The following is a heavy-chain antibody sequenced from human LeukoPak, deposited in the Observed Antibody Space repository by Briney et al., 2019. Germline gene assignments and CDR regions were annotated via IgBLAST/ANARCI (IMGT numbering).Heavy chain of an antibody. V-gene: IGHV4-59*01. CDR1: GGSMSSYY. CDR2: IYHSGST. J-gene: IGHJ6*03. D-gene: IGHD3-22*01. CDR3: ARGWYYDSSGYPYYYYYYMDV. Sequence: PSGTLSLTCSVSGGSMSSYYWSWIRQSPGKGLEWIGYIYHSGSTDYNSSLKSRVTISVDTSRNQFSLKLSSVTAADTAVYYCARGWYYDSSGYPYYYYYYMDVWGKGTTVTISS.